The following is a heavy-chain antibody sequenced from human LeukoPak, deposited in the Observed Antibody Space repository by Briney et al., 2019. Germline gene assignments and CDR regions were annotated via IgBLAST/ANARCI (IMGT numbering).Heavy chain of an antibody. J-gene: IGHJ6*03. Sequence: VASVKVSCKASGYTFTSYDINWVRQATGQGLEWMGWMNPNSGNTGYAQKFQGRVTMTRNTSISTAYMELSSLRSEDTAVYYCARERVAAATVFYYYYMDVWGKGTTVTVSS. CDR1: GYTFTSYD. CDR3: ARERVAAATVFYYYYMDV. V-gene: IGHV1-8*01. D-gene: IGHD2-2*01. CDR2: MNPNSGNT.